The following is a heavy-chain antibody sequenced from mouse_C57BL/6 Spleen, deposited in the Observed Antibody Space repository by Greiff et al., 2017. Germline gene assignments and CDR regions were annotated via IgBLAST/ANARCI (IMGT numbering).Heavy chain of an antibody. V-gene: IGHV2-3*01. J-gene: IGHJ4*01. CDR2: IWGDGST. CDR3: ASPRINRAMDY. CDR1: GFSLTSYG. Sequence: VKLQESGPGLVAPSQSLSITCTVSGFSLTSYGVSWVRQPPGKGLEWLGVIWGDGSTNYHSALISRLSISKDNSKSQVFLKLNSLQTDDTATYXCASPRINRAMDYWGQGTSVTVSS.